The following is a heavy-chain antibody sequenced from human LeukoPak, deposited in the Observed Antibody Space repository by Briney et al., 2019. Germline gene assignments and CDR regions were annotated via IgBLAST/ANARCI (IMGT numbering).Heavy chain of an antibody. D-gene: IGHD2-21*01. J-gene: IGHJ6*03. Sequence: PGGSLRLSCAASGFTFSSYAMSWVRQAPGKGLEWVSAISGSGGSTYYADSVKGRFTISRDNSKNTLYLQMNSLRAEDTAVYYCAKEAYCGGDCSLYYYHYYMDVWGKGTTVTVSS. CDR1: GFTFSSYA. V-gene: IGHV3-23*01. CDR2: ISGSGGST. CDR3: AKEAYCGGDCSLYYYHYYMDV.